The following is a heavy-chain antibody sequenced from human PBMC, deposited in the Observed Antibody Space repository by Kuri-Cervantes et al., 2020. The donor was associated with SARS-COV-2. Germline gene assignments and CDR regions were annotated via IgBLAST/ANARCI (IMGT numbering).Heavy chain of an antibody. D-gene: IGHD6-6*01. CDR1: GGSISTYY. CDR2: IYHSGST. CDR3: ARQGGYSSSSLDY. V-gene: IGHV4-59*08. Sequence: GSLRLSCTVSGGSISTYYWTWIRQPPGKGLEWIGSIYHSGSTYYNPSLKSRVTISVDTSKNQFSLKLSSVTAADTAVYYCARQGGYSSSSLDYWGQGTLVTVSS. J-gene: IGHJ4*02.